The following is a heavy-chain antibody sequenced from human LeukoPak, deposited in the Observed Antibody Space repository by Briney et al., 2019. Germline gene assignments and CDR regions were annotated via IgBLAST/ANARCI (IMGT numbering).Heavy chain of an antibody. CDR2: ISSIGGTT. D-gene: IGHD1-26*01. V-gene: IGHV3-23*01. J-gene: IGHJ6*02. CDR1: GLTFSSYA. Sequence: GGSLRLSCEASGLTFSSYAMSWVRQAPGKGLEWVSGISSIGGTTYHADSVKGRFTISRDNSKNTLYLQMDSLRAEDTAVYYCAKDFSSWGPSGMDVWGQGTTVTVSS. CDR3: AKDFSSWGPSGMDV.